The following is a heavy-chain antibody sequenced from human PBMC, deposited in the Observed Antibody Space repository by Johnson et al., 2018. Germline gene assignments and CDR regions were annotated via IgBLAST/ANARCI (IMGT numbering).Heavy chain of an antibody. CDR1: GYTFTGYY. CDR2: INPNSGGP. V-gene: IGHV1-2*02. D-gene: IGHD3-3*01. J-gene: IGHJ6*02. CDR3: ARPYYDLHYYGMDV. Sequence: QVQLVESGAEVKKPGASVKVSCKASGYTFTGYYMHWVRQAPGQGLEWMGWINPNSGGPNYAQKFQGRVTMTRDTSISTAYMELSRLRSDDTAVYYCARPYYDLHYYGMDVWGQGTTVTVSS.